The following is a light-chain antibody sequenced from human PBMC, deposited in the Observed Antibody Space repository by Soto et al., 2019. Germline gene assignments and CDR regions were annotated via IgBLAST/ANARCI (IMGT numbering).Light chain of an antibody. CDR2: EVS. V-gene: IGLV2-23*02. CDR3: CSYAGSSTFPYV. CDR1: SSDVGSYNL. J-gene: IGLJ1*01. Sequence: QSALTQPASVSRSPGQSITISCTGTSSDVGSYNLVSWYQQHPGKAPKLMIYEVSKRPSGVSNRFSGSKSGNTASLTISGLQAEDEADYYCCSYAGSSTFPYVFGTGTKVTV.